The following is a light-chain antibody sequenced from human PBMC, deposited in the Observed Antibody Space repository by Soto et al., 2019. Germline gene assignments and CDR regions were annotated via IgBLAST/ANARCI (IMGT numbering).Light chain of an antibody. V-gene: IGKV1D-13*01. CDR3: QLFNDYPLT. CDR1: QGVRSP. CDR2: GAS. J-gene: IGKJ4*01. Sequence: AIQLTQSPSSLSASVGDRVTITCRASQGVRSPLAWHQQKPVKAPKLLIFGASSLGTGVPSRFSDSGSGTDFTLNISSLQPEDFATYYCQLFNDYPLTCGGGTKVEIK.